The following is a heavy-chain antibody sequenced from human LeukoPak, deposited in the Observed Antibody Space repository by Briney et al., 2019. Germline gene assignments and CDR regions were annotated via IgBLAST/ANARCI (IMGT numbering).Heavy chain of an antibody. CDR3: ARGSGYDYDAFDI. CDR2: IYYSGST. V-gene: IGHV4-59*01. Sequence: PSETLSLTCAVYGGSISSYYWSWIRQPPGKGLEWIGHIYYSGSTNYNPSLKSRVTISVDTSKNQFSLKLSSVTAADTAVYYCARGSGYDYDAFDIWGQGTMVTVSS. CDR1: GGSISSYY. D-gene: IGHD5-12*01. J-gene: IGHJ3*02.